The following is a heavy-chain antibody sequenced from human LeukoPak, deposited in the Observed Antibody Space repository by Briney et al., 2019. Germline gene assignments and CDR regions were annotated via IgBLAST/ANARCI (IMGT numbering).Heavy chain of an antibody. J-gene: IGHJ4*02. D-gene: IGHD3-10*01. CDR3: ARDRIEYTYGTGFDY. CDR2: INSDGIST. V-gene: IGHV3-74*01. Sequence: GGSPRLYCAASGFTFSSYWMHWVRQAPGKGLVWVSRINSDGISTSYADSVKGRFTISRDNAKNTLYLQMNSLRAEDTAVYYCARDRIEYTYGTGFDYWGQGSLVTVSS. CDR1: GFTFSSYW.